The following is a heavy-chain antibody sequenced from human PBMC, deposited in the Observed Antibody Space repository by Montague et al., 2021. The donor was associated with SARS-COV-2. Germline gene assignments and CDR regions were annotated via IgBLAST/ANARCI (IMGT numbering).Heavy chain of an antibody. CDR3: ATNKYCTLHDCLHGRHYFDH. J-gene: IGHJ4*02. CDR2: ISSSGATI. V-gene: IGHV3-48*03. D-gene: IGHD2-8*01. Sequence: SLRLSFSASGFDFFNFDMAWVRQAPGRGLEWISDISSSGATILYADSLKGRFTISRDNIQKSLYLQMNSLRAEDTAVYYCATNKYCTLHDCLHGRHYFDHWGQGTRVTVSS. CDR1: GFDFFNFD.